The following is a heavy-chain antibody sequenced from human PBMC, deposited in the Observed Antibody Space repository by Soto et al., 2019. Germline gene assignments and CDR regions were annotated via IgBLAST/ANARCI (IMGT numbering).Heavy chain of an antibody. CDR1: GFTFGDYA. CDR3: ARRIPFGYGMDV. D-gene: IGHD2-21*01. J-gene: IGHJ6*02. Sequence: PGGSLRLSCTASGFTFGDYAMHWVRQAPGKGLEYVSVITSNGGNTDYASSVKGRFTISRDNSKNTLYLQMGSLRAEDMAVYYCARRIPFGYGMDVWGQGTTVTVSS. CDR2: ITSNGGNT. V-gene: IGHV3-64*01.